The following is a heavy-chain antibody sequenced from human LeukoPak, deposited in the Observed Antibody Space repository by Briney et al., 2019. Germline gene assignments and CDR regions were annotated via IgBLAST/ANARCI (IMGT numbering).Heavy chain of an antibody. CDR1: GFTFSSYG. CDR3: AKDRRDYYGSGSYYDWYFDL. V-gene: IGHV3-23*01. J-gene: IGHJ2*01. D-gene: IGHD3-10*01. Sequence: GGSLRLSCAASGFTFSSYGMSWVRQAPGKGLEWVSAISGSGGSTYYADSVKGRFTISRDNSKNTLYLQMNSLRAEDTAVYYCAKDRRDYYGSGSYYDWYFDLWGRGTLVTVSS. CDR2: ISGSGGST.